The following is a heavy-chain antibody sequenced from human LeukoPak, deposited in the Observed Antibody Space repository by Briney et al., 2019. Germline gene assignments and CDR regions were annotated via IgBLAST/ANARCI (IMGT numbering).Heavy chain of an antibody. CDR1: GFTFSRCA. V-gene: IGHV3-23*01. CDR3: AKLPGRDYYDSSGYLGYRYFQH. D-gene: IGHD3-22*01. J-gene: IGHJ1*01. CDR2: ISGSGGSA. Sequence: GGSLRLSCAASGFTFSRCAMSWVRQAPGRGLEWVSGISGSGGSAYYVDSVKGRFTVSRDNSKNTLYLQMNSLRADDTAVYYCAKLPGRDYYDSSGYLGYRYFQHWGQGTLVTVSS.